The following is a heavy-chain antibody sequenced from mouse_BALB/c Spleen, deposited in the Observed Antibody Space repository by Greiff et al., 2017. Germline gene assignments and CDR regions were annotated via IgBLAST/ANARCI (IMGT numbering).Heavy chain of an antibody. D-gene: IGHD2-3*01. Sequence: EVKLEESGGGLVQPGGSLKLSCAASGFTFSSYTMSWVRQTPEKRLEWVAYISNGGGSTYYPDTVKGRFTISRDNAKNTLYLQMSSLKSEDTAMYYCARQRNDGYPYYAMDYWGQGTSVTVSS. J-gene: IGHJ4*01. V-gene: IGHV5-12-2*01. CDR2: ISNGGGST. CDR3: ARQRNDGYPYYAMDY. CDR1: GFTFSSYT.